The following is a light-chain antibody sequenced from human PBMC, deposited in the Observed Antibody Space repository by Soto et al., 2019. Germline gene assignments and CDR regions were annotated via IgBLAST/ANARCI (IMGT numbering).Light chain of an antibody. CDR3: QQYNKWPTT. J-gene: IGKJ1*01. CDR2: GAS. CDR1: QSVNSNY. V-gene: IGKV3-20*01. Sequence: DIVLTQSPGTLSLSPGDRATLSRRSSQSVNSNYLAWYQQKPGQAPRLLIFGASTRATGIPDRFRGSGSGTDFTLTINRLEPEDFAVYYCQQYNKWPTTFGQGTKVEIK.